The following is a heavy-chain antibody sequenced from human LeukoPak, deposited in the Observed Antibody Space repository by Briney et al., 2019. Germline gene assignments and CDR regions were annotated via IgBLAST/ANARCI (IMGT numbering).Heavy chain of an antibody. D-gene: IGHD6-6*01. CDR1: GYTFTGYY. Sequence: ASVKVSCKASGYTFTGYYMHWVRQAPGQGLEWMGWINPNSGGTNSAQKFQVTVTMTRDTSISTAYMERSRLRADDTAVYYCARSGYSSSSHFYYWSQGTLVTVSS. J-gene: IGHJ4*01. CDR3: ARSGYSSSSHFYY. CDR2: INPNSGGT. V-gene: IGHV1-2*02.